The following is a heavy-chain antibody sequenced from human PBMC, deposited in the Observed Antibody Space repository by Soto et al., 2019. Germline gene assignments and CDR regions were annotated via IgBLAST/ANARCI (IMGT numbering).Heavy chain of an antibody. CDR1: GFTFSSYA. J-gene: IGHJ3*02. CDR2: ISSNGGST. Sequence: EVQLVESGGGLVQPGGSLRLSCAASGFTFSSYAMHWVRQAPGKGLEYVSAISSNGGSTYYANSVKGRFTISRDNSKKTLYLQMGSLRAEDMAVYYCARVVTGAFDIWGQGTMVTVSS. D-gene: IGHD2-21*02. CDR3: ARVVTGAFDI. V-gene: IGHV3-64*01.